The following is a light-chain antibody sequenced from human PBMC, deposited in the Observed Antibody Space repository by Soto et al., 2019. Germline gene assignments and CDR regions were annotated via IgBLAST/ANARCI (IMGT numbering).Light chain of an antibody. Sequence: VLPKTPLSLSVAPGQPPSISCKLSQTLLPIIGGTFLFCYLQKPGQSPQLLIYEVSTRVSGVPDRFSGSGSGTDFTLEISRVETDDVGIYYCMQSTQLPPTFGQGTRLGIE. CDR3: MQSTQLPPT. CDR1: QTLLPIIGGTF. CDR2: EVS. J-gene: IGKJ5*01. V-gene: IGKV2D-29*02.